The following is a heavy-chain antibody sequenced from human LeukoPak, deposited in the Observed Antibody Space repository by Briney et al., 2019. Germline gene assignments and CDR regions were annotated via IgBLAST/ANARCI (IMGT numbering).Heavy chain of an antibody. D-gene: IGHD3-3*01. CDR2: ISGSGGST. J-gene: IGHJ6*03. Sequence: GGSLRLSCAASGFTFSSYAMSWVRQAPGKGLEWVSAISGSGGSTYYADSVKGRFTISRDNSKNTLYLQMNSLRAEDTAVYYCAKNRYYDFWSGGYYMDVWGKGTTVTVSS. CDR1: GFTFSSYA. V-gene: IGHV3-23*01. CDR3: AKNRYYDFWSGGYYMDV.